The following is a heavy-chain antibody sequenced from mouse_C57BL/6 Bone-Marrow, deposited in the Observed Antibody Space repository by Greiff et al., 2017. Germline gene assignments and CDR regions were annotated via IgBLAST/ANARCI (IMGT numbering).Heavy chain of an antibody. Sequence: EVKLQESGAELVRPGASVKLSCTASGFNIKDDYMHWVKQRPEQGLEWIGWIDPENGDTEYASKFQGKATITADTSSNTAYLQLSSLTSEDTAVYYCTTITTVVADWYFDVWGTGTTVTVSS. V-gene: IGHV14-4*01. J-gene: IGHJ1*03. CDR3: TTITTVVADWYFDV. D-gene: IGHD1-1*01. CDR2: IDPENGDT. CDR1: GFNIKDDY.